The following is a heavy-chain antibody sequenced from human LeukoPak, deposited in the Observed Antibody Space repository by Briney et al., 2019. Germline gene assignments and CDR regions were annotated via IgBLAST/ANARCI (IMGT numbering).Heavy chain of an antibody. J-gene: IGHJ4*02. Sequence: SETLSLTCAVYGGSFSGYDWSWIRQPPGKGLEWIGEINHSGSTNYNPSLKSRVTISVDTSKNQFSLKLSSVTAADTAVYYCARVVVRSSWYVDYWGQGTLVTVSS. CDR3: ARVVVRSSWYVDY. CDR1: GGSFSGYD. D-gene: IGHD6-13*01. CDR2: INHSGST. V-gene: IGHV4-34*01.